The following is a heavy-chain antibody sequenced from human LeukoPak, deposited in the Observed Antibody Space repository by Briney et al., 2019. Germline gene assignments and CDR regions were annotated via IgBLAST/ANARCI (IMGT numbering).Heavy chain of an antibody. J-gene: IGHJ4*02. D-gene: IGHD3-22*01. CDR1: GGSISSYY. CDR2: ISYSGST. CDR3: AGWAYDSSGYRLDY. Sequence: SETLSLTCTVSGGSISSYYWTWIRQPPGKAPEWIGYISYSGSTNYNPSLKSRVTVSVDTSKNQFSLKLSSVTAADTAMYYCAGWAYDSSGYRLDYWGQGTLVTVSS. V-gene: IGHV4-59*01.